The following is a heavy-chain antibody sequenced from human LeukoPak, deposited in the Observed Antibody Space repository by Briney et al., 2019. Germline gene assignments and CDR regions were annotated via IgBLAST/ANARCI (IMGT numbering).Heavy chain of an antibody. CDR2: TYHSEST. J-gene: IGHJ3*02. V-gene: IGHV4-4*02. D-gene: IGHD1-26*01. CDR3: ARGGGGWELRGPLLAFDI. CDR1: GGSISSSNW. Sequence: PSGTLSLTCAVSGGSISSSNWWSWVRQPPGKGLEWIGETYHSESTNYNPSLKSRVTISVDKSKNQFSLNLSSVTAADTAVYYCARGGGGWELRGPLLAFDIWGQGTMVTVSS.